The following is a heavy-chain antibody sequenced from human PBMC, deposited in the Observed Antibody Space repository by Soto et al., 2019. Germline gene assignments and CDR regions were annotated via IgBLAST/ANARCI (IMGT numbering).Heavy chain of an antibody. V-gene: IGHV1-18*01. Sequence: QVQLVQSGDEVKKPGASVKVSCKASGYIFVNYGIAWVRQAPGQGLEWMGWISPYTGNTHSATKVQGRLTMSTDTSASTAYRDLGSLTADDTAVYYCVMVDNYVPPTPQDVWGQGTTVNVSS. CDR3: VMVDNYVPPTPQDV. J-gene: IGHJ6*02. CDR1: GYIFVNYG. D-gene: IGHD3-16*01. CDR2: ISPYTGNT.